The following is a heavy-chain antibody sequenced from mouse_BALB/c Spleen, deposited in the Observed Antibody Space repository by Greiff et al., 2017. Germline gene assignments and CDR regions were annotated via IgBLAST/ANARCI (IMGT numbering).Heavy chain of an antibody. D-gene: IGHD1-1*01. CDR1: GFTFSSFG. J-gene: IGHJ3*01. V-gene: IGHV5-17*02. CDR3: ARADGSSYGFAY. Sequence: EVMLVESGGGLVQPGGSLKLSCAASGFTFSSFGMHWVRQAPEKGLEWVAYISSGSSTTYYADTVKGRFTISRDNPKNTLFLQMTSLRSEDTAMYYCARADGSSYGFAYWGQGTLVTVSA. CDR2: ISSGSSTT.